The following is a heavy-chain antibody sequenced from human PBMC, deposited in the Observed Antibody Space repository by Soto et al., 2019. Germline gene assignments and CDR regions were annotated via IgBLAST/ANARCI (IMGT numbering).Heavy chain of an antibody. CDR3: ARQQAMDY. Sequence: QVQLVQSGAEVKKPGASVKVSCKASGYTFVNYEIHWVRQATGQGLEWLGWMNPHSGDTFYAQNLQGRVTMTRNTSITTAYMELNSLKSEDTAVYYCARQQAMDYWGQGTLVTVSS. V-gene: IGHV1-8*01. J-gene: IGHJ4*02. CDR1: GYTFVNYE. CDR2: MNPHSGDT.